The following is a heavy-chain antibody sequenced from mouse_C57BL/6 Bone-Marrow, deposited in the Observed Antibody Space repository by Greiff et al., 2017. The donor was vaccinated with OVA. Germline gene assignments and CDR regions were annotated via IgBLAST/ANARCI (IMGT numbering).Heavy chain of an antibody. V-gene: IGHV1-50*01. CDR1: GYTFTSYW. CDR2: IDPSDSYT. D-gene: IGHD3-2*02. J-gene: IGHJ4*01. CDR3: AREGDSSGYVADY. Sequence: QVQLQQPGAELVKPGASVKLSCKASGYTFTSYWMQWVKQRPGQGLEWIGEIDPSDSYTNYNQKFKGKATLTVDTSSSTAYMQLSSLTSEDSAVYYGAREGDSSGYVADYWGQGTSVTVSS.